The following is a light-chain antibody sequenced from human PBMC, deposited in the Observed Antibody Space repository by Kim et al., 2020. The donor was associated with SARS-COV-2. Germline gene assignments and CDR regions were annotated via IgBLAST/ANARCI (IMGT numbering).Light chain of an antibody. J-gene: IGKJ1*01. CDR3: QQYNNWPPLT. V-gene: IGKV3-15*01. CDR2: GAS. Sequence: EIVMTQSPATLSVSPGERATLSCRASQSVSSNFAWYQQKPGQAPRRLIYGASTRATGIPARFSGSGSGTEFTLTISSLQSEDFAVYYCQQYNNWPPLTFGQGTKVDIK. CDR1: QSVSSN.